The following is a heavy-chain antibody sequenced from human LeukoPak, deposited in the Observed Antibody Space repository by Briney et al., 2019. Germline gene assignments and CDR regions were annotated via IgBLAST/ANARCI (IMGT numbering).Heavy chain of an antibody. D-gene: IGHD3-10*01. Sequence: PARSLSLTCTVSGVTFSSNSYYWVCLAPGQGLELVATIRYDGSTKYYADSVKGRFTISRDNSKNTLYLQMNSLRAEDTALYYCARGSGLYGSGTAGDIWGQGTMVTVSS. CDR2: IRYDGSTK. CDR1: GVTFSSNS. V-gene: IGHV3-33*08. CDR3: ARGSGLYGSGTAGDI. J-gene: IGHJ3*02.